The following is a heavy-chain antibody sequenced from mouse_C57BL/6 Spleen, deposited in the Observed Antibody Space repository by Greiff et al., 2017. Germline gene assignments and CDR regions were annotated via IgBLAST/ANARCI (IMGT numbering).Heavy chain of an antibody. J-gene: IGHJ4*01. Sequence: QVQLKESGPGLVQPSQSLSITCTVSGFSLTSYGVHWVRQSPGKGLEWLGVIWSVGSTDYNAAFISRLSISKDNSKSQVFFKMNSLQADDTAIYYCSRERDGFYAMDYWGQGTSVTVSS. V-gene: IGHV2-2*01. CDR2: IWSVGST. CDR3: SRERDGFYAMDY. CDR1: GFSLTSYG. D-gene: IGHD3-3*01.